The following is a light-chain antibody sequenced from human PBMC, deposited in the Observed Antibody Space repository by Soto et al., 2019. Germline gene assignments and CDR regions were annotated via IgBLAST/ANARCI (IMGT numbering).Light chain of an antibody. CDR2: DVS. J-gene: IGLJ2*01. Sequence: QSALTQPASVSGSPGQSITISCTGTSSDVGGYNYVSWYQQHPGKAPKLMIYDVSNRPSGVSNRFSGSKSGNTASLSISGVQDEDEDYYYCSAYTSSILFGGGTKVTVL. CDR3: SAYTSSIL. V-gene: IGLV2-14*01. CDR1: SSDVGGYNY.